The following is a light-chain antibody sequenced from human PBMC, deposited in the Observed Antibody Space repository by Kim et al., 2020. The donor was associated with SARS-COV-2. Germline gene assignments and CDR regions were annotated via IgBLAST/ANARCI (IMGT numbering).Light chain of an antibody. CDR1: SGINVGTYR. J-gene: IGLJ1*01. CDR3: MIWHSSAYV. CDR2: YKSDSDK. V-gene: IGLV5-45*03. Sequence: QPVLTQPSSLSASPGASASLTCTLRSGINVGTYRIYWYQQKPGSPPQYLLRYKSDSDKQQGSGVPSRFSGSKDASANAGILLISGFQYEDEADYYCMIWHSSAYVFGTGTKVTVL.